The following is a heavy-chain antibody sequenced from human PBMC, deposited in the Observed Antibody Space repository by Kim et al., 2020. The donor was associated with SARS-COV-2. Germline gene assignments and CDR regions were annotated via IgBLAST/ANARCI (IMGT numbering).Heavy chain of an antibody. D-gene: IGHD4-17*01. CDR2: IYYSGST. CDR1: GGSISSGGYY. Sequence: SETLSLTCTVSGGSISSGGYYWSWIRQHPGKGLEWIGYIYYSGSTYYNPSLKSRVTISVDTSKNQFSLKLSSVTAADTAVYYCARDLGIGYGDYYAFDIWGQGTMVTVSS. V-gene: IGHV4-31*03. J-gene: IGHJ3*02. CDR3: ARDLGIGYGDYYAFDI.